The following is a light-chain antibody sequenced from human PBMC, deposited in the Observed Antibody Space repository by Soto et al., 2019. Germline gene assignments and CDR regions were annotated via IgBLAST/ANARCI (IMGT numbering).Light chain of an antibody. J-gene: IGKJ1*01. CDR2: GAS. V-gene: IGKV3-15*01. CDR1: QSVSSK. Sequence: EIVMTQSPATLSVSPGERATLSCRASQSVSSKLAWYQQKPGQGPRLLIYGASTKATGIPARFSGSASGTEFTLTISSLQSEYFAVYYCQHFSSWRWTFGQETKVEIK. CDR3: QHFSSWRWT.